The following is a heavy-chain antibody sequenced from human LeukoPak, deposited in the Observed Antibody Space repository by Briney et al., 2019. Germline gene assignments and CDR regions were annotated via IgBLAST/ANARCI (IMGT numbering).Heavy chain of an antibody. Sequence: GESLKISCKGSGYSFTSYWIGWVRQMPGKGLEWMGIIYPGDSDTRYSPSSQGQVTISADKSISTAYLQWSSLKASDTAMYYCARSNVDTAMVTLPFDYWGQGTLVTVSS. J-gene: IGHJ4*02. CDR3: ARSNVDTAMVTLPFDY. CDR2: IYPGDSDT. CDR1: GYSFTSYW. V-gene: IGHV5-51*01. D-gene: IGHD5-18*01.